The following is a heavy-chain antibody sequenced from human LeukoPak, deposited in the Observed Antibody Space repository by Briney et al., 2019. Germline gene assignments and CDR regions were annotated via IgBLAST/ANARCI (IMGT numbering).Heavy chain of an antibody. CDR1: TYNFANYW. J-gene: IGHJ6*03. V-gene: IGHV5-51*01. CDR2: IYPGDSDT. CDR3: AGPALYCSSTVCPPYMDV. Sequence: GESLKISCKASTYNFANYWIGWVRQLPGKGLEWMGIIYPGDSDTKYNAPFQGQVTISADKSISTAYLQWGSLKASDTATYYCAGPALYCSSTVCPPYMDVWGKGTTVTVSS. D-gene: IGHD2-2*01.